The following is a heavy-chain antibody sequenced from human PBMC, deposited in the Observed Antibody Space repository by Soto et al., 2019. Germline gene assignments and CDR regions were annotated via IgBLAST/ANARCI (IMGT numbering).Heavy chain of an antibody. D-gene: IGHD2-15*01. V-gene: IGHV4-59*01. CDR1: GGSISSYY. Sequence: SETLSLTCTVSGGSISSYYWSWIRQPPGKGLEWIGYIYYSGSTNYNPSLKSRVTISVDTSKNQFSLKLSSVTAADTAVYYCARFSGGTDYWGQGTLVTVSS. J-gene: IGHJ4*02. CDR3: ARFSGGTDY. CDR2: IYYSGST.